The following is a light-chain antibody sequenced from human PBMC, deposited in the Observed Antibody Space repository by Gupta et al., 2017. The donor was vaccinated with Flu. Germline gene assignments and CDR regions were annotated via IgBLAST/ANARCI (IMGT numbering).Light chain of an antibody. V-gene: IGKV1-39*01. CDR2: DAS. CDR3: QQNYNTPGT. CDR1: QNINTY. Sequence: SVGDRVTITCRASQNINTYLNWYQQKLGKAPQLLIYDASNLQNEVPSRFSGSGSGTHFTLAISGLQPEDFGTYYCQQNYNTPGTFGQGTRVEVK. J-gene: IGKJ1*01.